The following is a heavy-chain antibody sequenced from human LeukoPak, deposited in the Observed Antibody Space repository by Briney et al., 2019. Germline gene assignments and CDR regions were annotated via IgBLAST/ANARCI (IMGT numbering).Heavy chain of an antibody. J-gene: IGHJ5*02. Sequence: PSETLSLTCTVSGGSISSYYWSWIRQPPGKGLEWIGYIYYSGSTNYNPSLKSRVTISIDTSKNQFSLELTSVIAADTAVYYCARTSGWYNCFDPWGQGTLVTVPS. D-gene: IGHD6-19*01. CDR2: IYYSGST. V-gene: IGHV4-59*08. CDR1: GGSISSYY. CDR3: ARTSGWYNCFDP.